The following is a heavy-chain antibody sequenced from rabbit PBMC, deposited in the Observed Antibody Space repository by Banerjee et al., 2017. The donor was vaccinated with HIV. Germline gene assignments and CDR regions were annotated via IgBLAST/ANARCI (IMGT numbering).Heavy chain of an antibody. CDR3: VRDRYYNHGYAGYVYVTGPTRLDL. CDR2: IDPVFGST. J-gene: IGHJ3*01. D-gene: IGHD6-1*01. CDR1: GFDFSSSG. Sequence: QEQLVESGGGLVQPGGSLKLSCKVSGFDFSSSGVSWVRQAPGKGLEWIGYIDPVFGSTYYASWVNGRFTISSHNAQKTLYLQLNSLTAADTATYFCVRDRYYNHGYAGYVYVTGPTRLDLRGPGTLVTVS. V-gene: IGHV1S47*01.